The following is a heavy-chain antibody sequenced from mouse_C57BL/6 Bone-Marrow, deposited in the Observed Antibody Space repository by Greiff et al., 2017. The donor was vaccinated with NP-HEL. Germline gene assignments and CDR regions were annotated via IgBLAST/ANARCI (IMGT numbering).Heavy chain of an antibody. D-gene: IGHD1-1*01. Sequence: EVQLQQSGPVLVKPGASVKMSCKASGYTFTDYYMNWVKQSHGKSLEWIGVINPYNGGTSYNQKFQGKATLTVDKSSSTAYMELNSLTSEDSAVYYCSRWTFITTVVFDYWGQGTTLTVSS. CDR2: INPYNGGT. CDR1: GYTFTDYY. J-gene: IGHJ2*01. CDR3: SRWTFITTVVFDY. V-gene: IGHV1-19*01.